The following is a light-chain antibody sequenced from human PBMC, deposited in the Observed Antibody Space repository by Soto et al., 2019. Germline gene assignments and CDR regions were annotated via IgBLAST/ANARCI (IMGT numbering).Light chain of an antibody. CDR1: QSINTW. J-gene: IGKJ1*01. CDR2: DGS. Sequence: DIQMTQSPSTLSASVGDRITITCRASQSINTWLAWYQQKPGEAPTLLIYDGSTLERGVPSRFSGSGSGTEFTLTISRLQPDDFGTFYCQQYKTYYRTFGQGTTVEV. CDR3: QQYKTYYRT. V-gene: IGKV1-5*03.